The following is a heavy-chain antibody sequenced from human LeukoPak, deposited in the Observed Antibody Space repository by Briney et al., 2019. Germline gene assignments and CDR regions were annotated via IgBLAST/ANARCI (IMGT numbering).Heavy chain of an antibody. J-gene: IGHJ4*02. CDR1: GFSFSNYR. V-gene: IGHV3-21*01. CDR2: ISSRSSYI. Sequence: PGGSLRLSCAASGFSFSNYRMNWVRQAPGKGLEWVSSISSRSSYIYYADSVKGRFTISRDNAKNSLYLQMNSLRAEDTAVYYCARARYYYDSSGLDYWGQGTLVTVSS. D-gene: IGHD3-22*01. CDR3: ARARYYYDSSGLDY.